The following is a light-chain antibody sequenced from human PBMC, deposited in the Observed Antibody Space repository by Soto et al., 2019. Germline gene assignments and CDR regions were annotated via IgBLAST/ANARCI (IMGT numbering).Light chain of an antibody. V-gene: IGKV3-20*01. CDR3: QHYVTSSVT. J-gene: IGKJ5*01. CDR1: QSVSSTS. CDR2: GES. Sequence: EVVLTQSPGTLSLSPGERVTILCLASQSVSSTSLAWYQQNPGQTPRLLIYGESSRAPGTPDRISGGGSGTHFTLTLSRLEPEDFAGYFFQHYVTSSVTFRQGTRLEIK.